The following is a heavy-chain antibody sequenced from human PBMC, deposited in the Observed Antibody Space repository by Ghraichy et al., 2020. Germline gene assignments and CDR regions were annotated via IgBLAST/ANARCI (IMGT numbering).Heavy chain of an antibody. V-gene: IGHV4-39*01. CDR3: ARLYSGNFDY. Sequence: SETLSLTCTVSGGSISSSSYYWGWIRQPPGKGLEWIGSIYYSGSTYYNPSLKSRVTISVDTSKNQFSLKLSSVTAADTAVYYCARLYSGNFDYWGQGTLVTVSS. J-gene: IGHJ4*02. D-gene: IGHD2-15*01. CDR1: GGSISSSSYY. CDR2: IYYSGST.